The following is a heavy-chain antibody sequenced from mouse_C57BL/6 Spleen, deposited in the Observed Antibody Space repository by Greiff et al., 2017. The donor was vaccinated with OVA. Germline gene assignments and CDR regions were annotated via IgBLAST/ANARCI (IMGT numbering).Heavy chain of an antibody. CDR3: ARELSPYYAMDY. CDR2: ISSGSSTI. Sequence: EVQVVESGGGLVKPGGSLKLSCAASGFTFSDYGMHWVRQAPEKGLEWVAYISSGSSTIYYADTVTGRCTISRDNAKNTLFLQMTSLRSEDTAMYYCARELSPYYAMDYWGQGTSVTVSS. V-gene: IGHV5-17*01. J-gene: IGHJ4*01. CDR1: GFTFSDYG. D-gene: IGHD3-2*02.